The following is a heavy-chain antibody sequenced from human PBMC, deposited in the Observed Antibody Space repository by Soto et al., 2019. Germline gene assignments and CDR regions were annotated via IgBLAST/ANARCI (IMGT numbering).Heavy chain of an antibody. Sequence: EVQLVESGGGLVQPAVSLRLSCAASGFTFSSYWMSWVGQAPGKGLEWVANIKQDGSEKDYVDSVKGRFTISRDNAKNSLYLQMNSLRAEDTAVYYCARVSSYSSSSYWYFDLWGRGTLFPVSS. V-gene: IGHV3-7*01. D-gene: IGHD6-6*01. J-gene: IGHJ2*01. CDR1: GFTFSSYW. CDR3: ARVSSYSSSSYWYFDL. CDR2: IKQDGSEK.